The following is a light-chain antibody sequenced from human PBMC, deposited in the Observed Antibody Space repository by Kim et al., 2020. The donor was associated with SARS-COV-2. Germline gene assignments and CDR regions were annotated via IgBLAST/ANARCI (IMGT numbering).Light chain of an antibody. CDR2: DAS. Sequence: LAPGESATPSGSANKSVSTYLAWYQHKPGQPPRLLNHDASNGATGIPPRFSGSGSGTDFTLTISRLEPEDFAIYYCQHRSNRPPTFGGGTKVDI. CDR3: QHRSNRPPT. V-gene: IGKV3-11*01. CDR1: KSVSTY. J-gene: IGKJ4*01.